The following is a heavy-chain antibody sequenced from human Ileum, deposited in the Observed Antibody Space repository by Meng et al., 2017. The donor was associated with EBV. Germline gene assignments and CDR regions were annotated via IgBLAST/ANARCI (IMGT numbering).Heavy chain of an antibody. CDR2: IYRGGGT. D-gene: IGHD2-2*02. CDR3: ARVRVIPAAIGFDY. J-gene: IGHJ4*02. V-gene: IGHV4-4*02. CDR1: GGSISSSDW. Sequence: VPVEGAGPGLVKPSGALSLPCAVSGGSISSSDWWSWVRQPPGKGLEWIGEIYRGGGTNYNASLKSRVTISVDTSKNHFSLKLNSVTAADTAVYYCARVRVIPAAIGFDYWGQGTLVTVSS.